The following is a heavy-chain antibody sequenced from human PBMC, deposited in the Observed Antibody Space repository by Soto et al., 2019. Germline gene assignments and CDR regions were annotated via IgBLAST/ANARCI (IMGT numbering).Heavy chain of an antibody. Sequence: SETLSLTCNVSGGSISGYYWSWIRQPPGKGLEWIGYIYYSGSTKYNPSLRGRATISVDTSKNQFSLKLSSVTAADSAMYYCARTGPNNSRLPEGFDYGGQGALVTVSS. CDR3: ARTGPNNSRLPEGFDY. V-gene: IGHV4-59*01. CDR1: GGSISGYY. J-gene: IGHJ4*02. CDR2: IYYSGST. D-gene: IGHD6-6*01.